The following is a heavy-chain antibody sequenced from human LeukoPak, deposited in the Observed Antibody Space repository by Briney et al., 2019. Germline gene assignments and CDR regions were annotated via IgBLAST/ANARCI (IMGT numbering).Heavy chain of an antibody. J-gene: IGHJ4*02. Sequence: SETLSLTCTVSGGSISSSSYYWGWIRQPPGKGLEWLGSIYYSGSTYYNPSLKSRVTISVDTSKNQFSLKLSSVTAADTAVYYCVMAIVRGVKITLGHWGQGALVTVSS. CDR3: VMAIVRGVKITLGH. CDR2: IYYSGST. D-gene: IGHD3-10*01. CDR1: GGSISSSSYY. V-gene: IGHV4-39*01.